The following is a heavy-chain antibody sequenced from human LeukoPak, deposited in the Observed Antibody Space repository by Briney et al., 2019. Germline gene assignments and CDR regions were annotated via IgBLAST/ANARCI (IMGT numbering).Heavy chain of an antibody. CDR2: IYYSGST. CDR3: ARLYSRGNYYYYYMDV. J-gene: IGHJ6*03. Sequence: SETLSLTCTVSGGSISSYYWSWIRQPPGKGLEWIGYIYYSGSTNYNPSLKSRVTISVDTSKNQFSLKLSSVTAADTAVYYCARLYSRGNYYYYYMDVWGKGTTVTVSS. D-gene: IGHD5-18*01. V-gene: IGHV4-59*12. CDR1: GGSISSYY.